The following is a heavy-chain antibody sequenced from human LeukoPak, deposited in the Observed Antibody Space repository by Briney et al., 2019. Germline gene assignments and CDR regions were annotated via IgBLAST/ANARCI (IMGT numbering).Heavy chain of an antibody. J-gene: IGHJ6*03. CDR2: IYYSGST. V-gene: IGHV4-39*07. Sequence: SETLSLTCTVSGGSISSSSYYWGWIRQPPGKGLEWIGSIYYSGSTYYNPSLKSRVTISVDTSKNQFSLKLSSVTAADTAVYYCARLRAVAGKKYYYYYMDVWGKGTTVTVSS. CDR1: GGSISSSSYY. CDR3: ARLRAVAGKKYYYYYMDV. D-gene: IGHD6-19*01.